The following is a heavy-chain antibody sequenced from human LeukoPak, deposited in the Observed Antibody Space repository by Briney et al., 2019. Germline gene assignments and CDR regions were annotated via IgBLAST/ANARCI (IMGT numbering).Heavy chain of an antibody. CDR2: IYYSGST. J-gene: IGHJ4*02. Sequence: PSETLSLTCTVSGGSISSSSYYWGWIRQPPGKWLEWIGSIYYSGSTYYNPSLKSRVTISVDTSKNQFSLKLSSVTAADTAVYYCARRGYYDTYFDYWGQGNLVTVSS. D-gene: IGHD3-22*01. CDR1: GGSISSSSYY. V-gene: IGHV4-39*01. CDR3: ARRGYYDTYFDY.